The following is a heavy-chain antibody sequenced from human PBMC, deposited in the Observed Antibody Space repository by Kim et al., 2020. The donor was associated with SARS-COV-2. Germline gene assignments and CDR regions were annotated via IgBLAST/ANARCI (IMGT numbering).Heavy chain of an antibody. D-gene: IGHD2-15*01. J-gene: IGHJ5*02. CDR2: INWNGADL. Sequence: GGSLRLSCAVSGFTFGDYAMHWVRQAPGKGLEWVASINWNGADLTYADSMKRLLTISKDNAKNSLFLQMDSLRVEDTALYYCTKGFDSSFYNWFDFWCQG. V-gene: IGHV3-9*01. CDR3: TKGFDSSFYNWFDF. CDR1: GFTFGDYA.